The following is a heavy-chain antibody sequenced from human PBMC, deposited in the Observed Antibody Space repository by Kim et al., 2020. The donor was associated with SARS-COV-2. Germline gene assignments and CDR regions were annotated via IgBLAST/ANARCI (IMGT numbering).Heavy chain of an antibody. Sequence: QKFQGRVTMTRDTSTSPVYMELSSLRSEDTAVYYCARGNNCGGDCYPTSYWGQGTLVTVSS. V-gene: IGHV1-46*01. J-gene: IGHJ1*01. CDR3: ARGNNCGGDCYPTSY. D-gene: IGHD2-21*02.